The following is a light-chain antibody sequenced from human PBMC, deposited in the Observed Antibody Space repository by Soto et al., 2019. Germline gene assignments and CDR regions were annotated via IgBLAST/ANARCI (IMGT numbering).Light chain of an antibody. V-gene: IGKV1-27*01. J-gene: IGKJ3*01. Sequence: DIQMTQSPSSLSASVGDRVTITCRAGHDIGNSLAWYQQKPGQVPKLVIFAASTLQSGVPSRFSCSGSGTDFTLTINSLQPEDVATYYCQKYNGAPPLFTFGPGTKVDIK. CDR2: AAS. CDR1: HDIGNS. CDR3: QKYNGAPPLFT.